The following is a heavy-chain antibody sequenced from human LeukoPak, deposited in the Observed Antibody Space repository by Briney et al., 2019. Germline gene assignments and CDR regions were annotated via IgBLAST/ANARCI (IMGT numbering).Heavy chain of an antibody. J-gene: IGHJ4*02. Sequence: PGGSLRLSCAASGFTFSSYAMHWVRQAPGKGLEWVAVISYDGSNKYYADSVKGRFTISRDNSKNTLYLQMNSLRAEDTAVYYCARDHRYSYGYADYWGQGTLVTVSS. CDR3: ARDHRYSYGYADY. D-gene: IGHD5-18*01. V-gene: IGHV3-30*04. CDR1: GFTFSSYA. CDR2: ISYDGSNK.